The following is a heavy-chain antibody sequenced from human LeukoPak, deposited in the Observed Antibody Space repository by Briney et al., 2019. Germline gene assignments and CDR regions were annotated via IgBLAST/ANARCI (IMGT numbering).Heavy chain of an antibody. CDR2: ISGSGGST. CDR1: GFTFSSYA. CDR3: AKARDSSGWYGFDY. D-gene: IGHD6-19*01. Sequence: GGSLRLSCAASGFTFSSYAMSWVRQAPGKRLEWVSDISGSGGSTYYADSVKGRFTISRDNSKNTLYLQMNSLRAEDTAVYYCAKARDSSGWYGFDYWGQGTLVTVSS. J-gene: IGHJ4*02. V-gene: IGHV3-23*01.